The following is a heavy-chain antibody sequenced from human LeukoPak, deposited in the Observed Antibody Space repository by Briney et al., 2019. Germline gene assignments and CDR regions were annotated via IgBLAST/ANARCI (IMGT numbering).Heavy chain of an antibody. CDR3: ARDSYFWSGYYHYPIGP. V-gene: IGHV1-69*05. D-gene: IGHD3-3*01. Sequence: GASLKLSCKASGVTFSSYAISWVRQAPGQGLEWMGRIIPIFGTANYAQKFQGRVTITTDESTSTAYMELSSLRSEDTAVYYCARDSYFWSGYYHYPIGPWGQGTLVTVSS. CDR1: GVTFSSYA. J-gene: IGHJ5*02. CDR2: IIPIFGTA.